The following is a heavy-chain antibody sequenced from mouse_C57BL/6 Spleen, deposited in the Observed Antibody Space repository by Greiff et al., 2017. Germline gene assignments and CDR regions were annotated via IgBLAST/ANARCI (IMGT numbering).Heavy chain of an antibody. Sequence: VKLQQSGAELVMPGASVKLSCKASGYTFTSYWMHWVKQRPGQGLEWIGEIDPSDSYTNYNQKFKGKSTLTVDQSSSTAYMQLSSLTSEDSAVYYCARGINYYGSSFDYWGPGTTLTVSS. CDR2: IDPSDSYT. D-gene: IGHD1-1*01. CDR1: GYTFTSYW. CDR3: ARGINYYGSSFDY. V-gene: IGHV1-69*01. J-gene: IGHJ2*01.